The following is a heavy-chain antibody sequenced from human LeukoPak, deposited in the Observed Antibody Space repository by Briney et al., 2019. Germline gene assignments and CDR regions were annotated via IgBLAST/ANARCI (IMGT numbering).Heavy chain of an antibody. J-gene: IGHJ4*02. CDR3: ARYSLTENWGSLDH. CDR2: INPNSGGK. CDR1: LCTLTGYY. D-gene: IGHD7-27*01. V-gene: IGHV1-2*06. Sequence: ASVKDSRKASLCTLTGYYMHWVRPAPAQGGEWMGLINPNSGGKNYAQKFQGRVTMTRNTSISTAYMELSRLKTDDTAGYYRARYSLTENWGSLDHWGRGTLVTVSS.